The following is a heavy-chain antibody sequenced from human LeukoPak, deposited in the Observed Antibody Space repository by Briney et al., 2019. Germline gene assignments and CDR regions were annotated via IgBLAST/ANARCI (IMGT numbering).Heavy chain of an antibody. J-gene: IGHJ3*02. Sequence: GRSLRLSCAASEFTFSTYVVHWVRQAPGKGPEWVAGISSDGSNEFYADSVKGRFTISRDNSKNTLYLQMNSLRAEDTAVYYCAKDPITIFGVVIRADAFDIWGQGTMVTVSS. CDR1: EFTFSTYV. V-gene: IGHV3-30-3*01. CDR3: AKDPITIFGVVIRADAFDI. CDR2: ISSDGSNE. D-gene: IGHD3-3*01.